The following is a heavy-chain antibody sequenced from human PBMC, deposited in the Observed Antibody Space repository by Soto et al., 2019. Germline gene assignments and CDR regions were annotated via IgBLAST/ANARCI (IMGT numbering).Heavy chain of an antibody. CDR2: IYYSGST. Sequence: SETLSLTCTVSGGSISSGDYYWSWIRQPPGKGLEWIGYIYYSGSTYYNPSLKSRVTISVDTSKNQFSLKLSSVTAADTAVYYCARDSSYYYDSSGYSGVFDYWGQGTLVTVSS. CDR3: ARDSSYYYDSSGYSGVFDY. V-gene: IGHV4-30-4*01. CDR1: GGSISSGDYY. D-gene: IGHD3-22*01. J-gene: IGHJ4*02.